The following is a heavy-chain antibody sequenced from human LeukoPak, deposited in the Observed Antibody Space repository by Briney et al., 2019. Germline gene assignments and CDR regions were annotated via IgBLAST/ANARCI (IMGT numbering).Heavy chain of an antibody. CDR2: IIPIFGTA. V-gene: IGHV1-69*13. CDR3: ARGGMMDYGDENYYYMDV. J-gene: IGHJ6*03. D-gene: IGHD4-17*01. CDR1: GGTFSSYA. Sequence: SVKVSCKASGGTFSSYAISWVRQAPGQGLEWMGGIIPIFGTANYAQKFQGSVTITADESTSTAYMELSSLRSEDTAVYYCARGGMMDYGDENYYYMDVWGKGTTVTISS.